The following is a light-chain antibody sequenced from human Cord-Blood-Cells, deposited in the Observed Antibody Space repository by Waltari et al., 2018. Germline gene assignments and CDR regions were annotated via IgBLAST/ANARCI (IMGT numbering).Light chain of an antibody. Sequence: QSALTQPASVSGSPGQPITLPCPGTRSDAGSYNLLSRYQQHPGKAPKLMIYEGSKRPSGVSNRFSGSKSGNTASLTISGLQAEDEADYYCCSYAGSSTVVFGGGTKLTVL. CDR1: RSDAGSYNL. CDR3: CSYAGSSTVV. V-gene: IGLV2-23*01. J-gene: IGLJ2*01. CDR2: EGS.